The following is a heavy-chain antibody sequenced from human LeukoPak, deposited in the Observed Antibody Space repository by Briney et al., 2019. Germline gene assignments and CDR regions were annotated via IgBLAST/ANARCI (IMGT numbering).Heavy chain of an antibody. D-gene: IGHD4-17*01. V-gene: IGHV3-23*01. Sequence: PGGSLRLSCAASGFTFSSYAMSWVRQAPGKGLEWVSAISGSGGSTYYADSVKGRFTISRDDSKNTLYLQMNSLRAEDTAVYYCAKDPADYGDGGNWFDPWGQGTPVTVSS. J-gene: IGHJ5*02. CDR2: ISGSGGST. CDR3: AKDPADYGDGGNWFDP. CDR1: GFTFSSYA.